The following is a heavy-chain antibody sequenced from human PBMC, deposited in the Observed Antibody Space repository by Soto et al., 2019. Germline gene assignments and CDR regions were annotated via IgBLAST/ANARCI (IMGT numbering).Heavy chain of an antibody. CDR3: ARPPSRGVVVPV. J-gene: IGHJ4*02. CDR2: IYPGDSDT. Sequence: GESLKISCSVSGYSVTIYWIGWVRPMPGKGLEWMGIIYPGDSDTRYSPSFQGQVTISADKSISTAYLQWSSLKASDTAMYYCARPPSRGVVVPVWGQGALVTVSS. CDR1: GYSVTIYW. D-gene: IGHD2-2*01. V-gene: IGHV5-51*01.